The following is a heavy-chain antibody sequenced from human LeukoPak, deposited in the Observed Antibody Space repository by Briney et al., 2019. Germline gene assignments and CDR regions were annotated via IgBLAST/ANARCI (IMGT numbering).Heavy chain of an antibody. Sequence: ASVNVCCKASGYTFTSNYMHWVRQAAGQGLEGMGIINPSGGSTSYAQKFQGRVTMTRDTSTGTVYMELSSLRSEDTAVYYCARVSIAARVPDYWGQGTLVTVSS. J-gene: IGHJ4*02. CDR3: ARVSIAARVPDY. V-gene: IGHV1-46*01. CDR1: GYTFTSNY. CDR2: INPSGGST. D-gene: IGHD6-6*01.